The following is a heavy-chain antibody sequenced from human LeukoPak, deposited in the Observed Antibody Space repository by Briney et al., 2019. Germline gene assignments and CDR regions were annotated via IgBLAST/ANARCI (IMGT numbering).Heavy chain of an antibody. CDR2: MNPNTGDT. CDR3: ATGGGHHYYYYYGMDV. D-gene: IGHD1-26*01. V-gene: IGHV1-8*01. J-gene: IGHJ6*02. CDR1: GYTFTSYD. Sequence: ASVKVSCKASGYTFTSYDINWVRQATGQGLEWMGWMNPNTGDTGYTQNFQGRVTMTRNTSIRTAYMELSSLRSEDTAVYYCATGGGHHYYYYYGMDVWGQGTTVTVSS.